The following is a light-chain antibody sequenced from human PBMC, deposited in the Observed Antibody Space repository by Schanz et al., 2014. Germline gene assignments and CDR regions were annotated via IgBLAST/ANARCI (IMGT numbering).Light chain of an antibody. J-gene: IGLJ1*01. CDR3: CSFAGGFYV. CDR2: DVS. V-gene: IGLV2-11*01. CDR1: SSDVGGYNY. Sequence: QSALTQPRSVSGSPGQSVTISCTGTSSDVGGYNYVSWYQQFPGKAPKLMIYDVSKRPSGVPDRFSGSKSGNTASLTISGLQAEDEADYYCCSFAGGFYVFGPGTKLTVL.